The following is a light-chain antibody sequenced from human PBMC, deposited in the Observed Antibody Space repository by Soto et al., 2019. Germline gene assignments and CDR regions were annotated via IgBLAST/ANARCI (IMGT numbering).Light chain of an antibody. V-gene: IGKV1-5*03. J-gene: IGKJ1*01. CDR2: KAS. CDR3: QQYSRCST. Sequence: DIQVTQSPSTLSASVGERVTITCRASQTISSWLAWYQQKPGMAPKLLIYKASTLQSGVPSRFSGSGSGTEFTLTISSLQPDDFATYYCQQYSRCSTFGQGTKVDIK. CDR1: QTISSW.